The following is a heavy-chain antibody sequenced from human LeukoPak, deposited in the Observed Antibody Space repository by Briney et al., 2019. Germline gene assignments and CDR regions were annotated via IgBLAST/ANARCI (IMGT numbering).Heavy chain of an antibody. D-gene: IGHD5-12*01. CDR1: GFTFSSYA. CDR2: ISGSGGST. CDR3: AKRPYSGYGHFDY. V-gene: IGHV3-23*01. Sequence: GGSLRLSCAASGFTFSSYAMSWVRQAPGKGLEWVSAISGSGGSTYYADSVKGRFTISRDNTKNTLYLQMNSLRAEDTAVYYCAKRPYSGYGHFDYWGQGTLVTVSS. J-gene: IGHJ4*02.